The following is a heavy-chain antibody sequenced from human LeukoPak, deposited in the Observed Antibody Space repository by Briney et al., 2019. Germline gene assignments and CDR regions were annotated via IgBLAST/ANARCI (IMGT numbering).Heavy chain of an antibody. D-gene: IGHD5-12*01. Sequence: ASVKVSCKASGYTFTGYYMHWVRQAPGQGLEWMGWMNPNSGNTGYAQKFQGRVTMTRNTSISTAYMELSSLRSEDTAVYYCVVATIIDYWGQGTLVTVSS. V-gene: IGHV1-8*02. CDR1: GYTFTGYY. CDR3: VVATIIDY. J-gene: IGHJ4*02. CDR2: MNPNSGNT.